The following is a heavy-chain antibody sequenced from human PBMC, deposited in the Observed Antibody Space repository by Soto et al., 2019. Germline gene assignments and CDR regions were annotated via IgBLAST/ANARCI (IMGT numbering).Heavy chain of an antibody. J-gene: IGHJ5*02. CDR3: ARLRIATNNYKWFDP. D-gene: IGHD2-21*01. Sequence: SETLSLTCIVSGAALNSGNYYWIWIRQVPGKGLEWIGHIYVTGAVDYNPSLRDRITISQDTSERQFSLNLRLVTAADAAVYYCARLRIATNNYKWFDPWGQGTLVTVSS. CDR2: IYVTGAV. V-gene: IGHV4-31*03. CDR1: GAALNSGNYY.